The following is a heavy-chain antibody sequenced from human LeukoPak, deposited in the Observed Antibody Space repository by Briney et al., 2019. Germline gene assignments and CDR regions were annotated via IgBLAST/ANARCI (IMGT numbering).Heavy chain of an antibody. CDR2: IYSGGST. V-gene: IGHV3-53*04. J-gene: IGHJ3*02. CDR1: GFTVSSNY. Sequence: PGGSLRLSCAASGFTVSSNYMSWVRQAPGKGLEWVSVIYSGGSTYYADSVKGRFTISRHNSKNTLYLQMNSLRAEDTAVYYCARSLAVAGTLDAFDIWGQGTMDTVSS. CDR3: ARSLAVAGTLDAFDI. D-gene: IGHD6-19*01.